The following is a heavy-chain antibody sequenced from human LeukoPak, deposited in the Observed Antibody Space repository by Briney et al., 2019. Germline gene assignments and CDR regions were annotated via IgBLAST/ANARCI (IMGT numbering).Heavy chain of an antibody. CDR2: INPSGGST. J-gene: IGHJ4*02. V-gene: IGHV1-46*01. D-gene: IGHD4-17*01. Sequence: GASVKVSCKASGYTFTSYGISWVRQAPGQGLEWMGIINPSGGSTSYAQKFQGRVTMTRDTSTSTVYMELSSLRSEDTAVYYCARRLGDGDYVYYFDYWGQGTLVTVSS. CDR3: ARRLGDGDYVYYFDY. CDR1: GYTFTSYG.